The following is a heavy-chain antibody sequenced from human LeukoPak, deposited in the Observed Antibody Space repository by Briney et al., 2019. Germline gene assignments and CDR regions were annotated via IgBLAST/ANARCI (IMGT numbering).Heavy chain of an antibody. CDR1: GFTFSSYA. V-gene: IGHV3-23*01. Sequence: GGSLRLSCAASGFTFSSYAMSRVRQAPGKGLEWVSAISGSGGSTYYADSVKGRFTISRDNSKNTLYLQMNSLRAEDTAVYYCAKDIKLWSDFDYWGQGTLVTVSS. CDR3: AKDIKLWSDFDY. J-gene: IGHJ4*02. CDR2: ISGSGGST. D-gene: IGHD5-18*01.